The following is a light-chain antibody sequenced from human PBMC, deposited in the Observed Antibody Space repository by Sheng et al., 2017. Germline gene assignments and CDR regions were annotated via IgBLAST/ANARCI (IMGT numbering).Light chain of an antibody. CDR3: QQRDTWPLT. Sequence: EIVLTQSPATLSLSPGARATLSCRASRSVYSSLAWYQQKPGQAPRLLIYDASKRATGIPARFSGSGSGTEFTLTISSLEPEDFAVYYCQQRDTWPLTFGGGTNVEIK. V-gene: IGKV3-11*01. J-gene: IGKJ4*01. CDR1: RSVYSS. CDR2: DAS.